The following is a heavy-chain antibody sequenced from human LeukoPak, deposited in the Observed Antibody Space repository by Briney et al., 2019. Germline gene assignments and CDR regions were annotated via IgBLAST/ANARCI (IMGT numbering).Heavy chain of an antibody. Sequence: LGGSLRLSCAASGFAFSAYWMHWVRQAPGKGLEWVARINEDATTISYADSVKGRFMISRDNTKKSLYLQMNNLSAEDTAVYYCVRDLVFVWTPGDDFDFWGQGTLVIVSS. CDR1: GFAFSAYW. V-gene: IGHV3-74*01. J-gene: IGHJ4*02. CDR3: VRDLVFVWTPGDDFDF. CDR2: INEDATTI. D-gene: IGHD3-16*01.